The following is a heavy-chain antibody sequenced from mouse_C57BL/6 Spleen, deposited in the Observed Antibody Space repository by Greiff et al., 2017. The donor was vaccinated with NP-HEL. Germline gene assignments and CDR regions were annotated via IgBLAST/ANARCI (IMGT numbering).Heavy chain of an antibody. V-gene: IGHV1-69*01. Sequence: VQLQQSGAELVMPGASVKLSCKASGYTFTSYWMHWVKQRPGQGLEWIGEIDPSDSYTNYNQKFKGKSTLTVDKSSSTAYMQLSSLTSEDSAVYYCARSGGNYVDYWGQGTTLTVSS. J-gene: IGHJ2*01. CDR3: ARSGGNYVDY. D-gene: IGHD3-1*01. CDR1: GYTFTSYW. CDR2: IDPSDSYT.